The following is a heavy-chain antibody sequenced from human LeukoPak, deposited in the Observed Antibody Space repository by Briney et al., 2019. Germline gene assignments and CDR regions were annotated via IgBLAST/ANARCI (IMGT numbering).Heavy chain of an antibody. J-gene: IGHJ4*02. D-gene: IGHD6-19*01. CDR3: AGGSGWLIEVY. V-gene: IGHV3-7*01. CDR2: IKQDGSEK. CDR1: GFTFSSYG. Sequence: GGSLRLSCAASGFTFSSYGMHWVRQAPGKGLEWVANIKQDGSEKDYVDSVKGRFTISRDNAKNSLFLQMNSLRAEDTAVYYCAGGSGWLIEVYWGQGTLVTVSS.